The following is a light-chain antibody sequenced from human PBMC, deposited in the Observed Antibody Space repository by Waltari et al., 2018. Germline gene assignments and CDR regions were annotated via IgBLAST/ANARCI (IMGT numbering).Light chain of an antibody. CDR1: SSNIGSHY. V-gene: IGLV1-51*01. Sequence: QSVLTQPPSVSAAPGQKVTISCSGSSSNIGSHYVSWYQQLPGTAPKLLIYDTEERASGIPDRFSGSKSGPSATLGITGLQTGDEADYYCGTWDSSLSAELFGGGTKLTVL. CDR2: DTE. J-gene: IGLJ2*01. CDR3: GTWDSSLSAEL.